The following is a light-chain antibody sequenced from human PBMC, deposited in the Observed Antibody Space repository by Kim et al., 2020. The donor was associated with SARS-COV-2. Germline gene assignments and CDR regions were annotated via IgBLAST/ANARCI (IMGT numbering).Light chain of an antibody. V-gene: IGLV1-44*01. CDR1: TSNIGRHS. CDR2: NSN. J-gene: IGLJ2*01. Sequence: GQMVTISCSGSTSNIGRHSVIWYRQHPGTAPKLLISNSNQRPSAVPDRFSGSKSGTAASLAIGGLQSEEEVDYYCAAWDDSLNGVFFGGGTQLTVL. CDR3: AAWDDSLNGVF.